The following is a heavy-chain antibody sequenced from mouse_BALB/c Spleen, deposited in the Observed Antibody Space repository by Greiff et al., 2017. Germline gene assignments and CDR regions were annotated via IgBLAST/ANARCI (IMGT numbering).Heavy chain of an antibody. Sequence: EVKLQESGPSLVKPSQTLSLTCSVTGDSITSGYWNWIRKFPGNKLEYMGYISYSGSTYYNPSLKSRISITRDTSKNQYYLQLNSVTTEDTATYYCASEEYYGNLAWFAYWGQGTLVTVSA. CDR2: ISYSGST. CDR1: GDSITSGY. J-gene: IGHJ3*01. CDR3: ASEEYYGNLAWFAY. V-gene: IGHV3-8*02. D-gene: IGHD2-1*01.